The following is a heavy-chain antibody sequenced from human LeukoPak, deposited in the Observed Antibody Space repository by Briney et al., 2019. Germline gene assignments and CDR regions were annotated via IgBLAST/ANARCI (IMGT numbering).Heavy chain of an antibody. CDR2: IKTDGSEK. D-gene: IGHD7-27*01. CDR1: GFTFSSYW. V-gene: IGHV3-7*01. J-gene: IGHJ4*02. Sequence: PGGSLRLSCVASGFTFSSYWMSWVRQAPGKGLEWVAIIKTDGSEKYYVDSVKGRFTISRDNARNSLYLQMNSLRGEDTAVYYCAREGTLRAHWDPFDYWGQGTRVTVSS. CDR3: AREGTLRAHWDPFDY.